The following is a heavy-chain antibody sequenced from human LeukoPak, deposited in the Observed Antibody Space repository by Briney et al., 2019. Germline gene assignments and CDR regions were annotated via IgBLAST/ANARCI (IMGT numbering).Heavy chain of an antibody. Sequence: GGSLRLSCAASGFTFSSYSINWVRQAPGKGLEWVSYISSSGSSIYYADSVKGRFTISRDNAKNSLYLQMNSLRAEDTAVYYCARAHFFEYGGKAVSPYYFDYWGQGTLVTVSS. CDR3: ARAHFFEYGGKAVSPYYFDY. CDR1: GFTFSSYS. D-gene: IGHD4-23*01. CDR2: ISSSGSSI. J-gene: IGHJ4*02. V-gene: IGHV3-48*01.